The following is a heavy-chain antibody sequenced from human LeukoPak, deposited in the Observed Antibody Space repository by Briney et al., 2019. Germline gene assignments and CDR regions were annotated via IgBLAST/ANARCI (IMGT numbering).Heavy chain of an antibody. J-gene: IGHJ4*02. V-gene: IGHV3-23*01. CDR2: ISGGGGPT. CDR3: AKNSGYSRQYFFDY. D-gene: IGHD6-25*01. CDR1: GFTFSNYA. Sequence: GGSLRLSCAASGFTFSNYAMSWVRQAPGKGLEWVSAISGGGGPTYYADSVKGRFTISRDNSKNTLYLQMNSLRAEDAAVYFSAKNSGYSRQYFFDYWGQGTLVTVSS.